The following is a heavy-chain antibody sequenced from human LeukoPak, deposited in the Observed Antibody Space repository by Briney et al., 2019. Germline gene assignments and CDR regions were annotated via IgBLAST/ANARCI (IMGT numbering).Heavy chain of an antibody. CDR3: ARSVVVAAANYFDY. J-gene: IGHJ4*02. CDR1: GGSISSYY. V-gene: IGHV4-59*01. Sequence: SETLSLTCTVSGGSISSYYWSWIRQPPGKGLEWIGYVYYRGSTNYNPSLKGRVTISVDTSNNHFSLKLSSVTAADTAVYYCARSVVVAAANYFDYWGQGTLVTVSS. D-gene: IGHD2-15*01. CDR2: VYYRGST.